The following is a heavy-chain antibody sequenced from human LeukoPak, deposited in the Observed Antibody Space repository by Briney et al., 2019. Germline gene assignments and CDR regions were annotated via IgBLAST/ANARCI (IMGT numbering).Heavy chain of an antibody. D-gene: IGHD3-10*01. V-gene: IGHV3-30*18. CDR3: AKGLRTGSVLDRPLHY. CDR1: GFPFSTYD. CDR2: ISSDGYRT. Sequence: RRSLRLSCAASGFPFSTYDMHWVRQAPDKGLQWVAVISSDGYRTDYPDSVRGRFTISRDNIKNTVDLQMISVTAEDTAMYFCAKGLRTGSVLDRPLHYWHEGTVVAVSA. J-gene: IGHJ4*02.